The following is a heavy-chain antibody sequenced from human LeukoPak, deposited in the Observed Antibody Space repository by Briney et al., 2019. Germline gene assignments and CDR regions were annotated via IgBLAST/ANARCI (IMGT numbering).Heavy chain of an antibody. CDR3: TTKTGRFLEWSLDAFDI. CDR1: GFTFSNAW. V-gene: IGHV3-15*07. CDR2: IKSKTDGGTT. J-gene: IGHJ3*02. Sequence: GGSLRLSCAASGFTFSNAWMNWVRQAPGKGLEWVGRIKSKTDGGTTDYAVPVKGRFTISRDDSKNTLYLQMNSLKTEDTAVYYCTTKTGRFLEWSLDAFDIWGQGTMVTVSS. D-gene: IGHD3-3*01.